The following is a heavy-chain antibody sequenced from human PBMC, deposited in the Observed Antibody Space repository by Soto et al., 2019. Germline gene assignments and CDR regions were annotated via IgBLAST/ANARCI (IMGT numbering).Heavy chain of an antibody. CDR3: AKSPLGYCSGGSCYPPHYFDY. Sequence: GGSLRLSCAASGFTFSDHYMDWVRQAPGKELKKISGVGGSGDSTYYADYVKGRFTISRDNSKDTLYLQMNSLRAEDTAVYYCAKSPLGYCSGGSCYPPHYFDYWGQGTLVTVSS. CDR2: VGGSGDST. D-gene: IGHD2-15*01. V-gene: IGHV3-23*01. CDR1: GFTFSDHY. J-gene: IGHJ4*02.